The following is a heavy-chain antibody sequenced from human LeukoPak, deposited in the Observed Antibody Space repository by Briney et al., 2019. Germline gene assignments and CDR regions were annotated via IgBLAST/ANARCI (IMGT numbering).Heavy chain of an antibody. J-gene: IGHJ4*02. CDR1: GFTFSNYW. D-gene: IGHD3-9*01. CDR2: ISGSGGST. CDR3: AKPSPEYYDILTGYFD. V-gene: IGHV3-23*01. Sequence: PGGSLRLSCAASGFTFSNYWMSWVRQAPGKGLEWVSAISGSGGSTYYADSVKGRFTISRDNSKNTLYLQMNSLRAEDTAVYYCAKPSPEYYDILTGYFDWGQGTLVTVSS.